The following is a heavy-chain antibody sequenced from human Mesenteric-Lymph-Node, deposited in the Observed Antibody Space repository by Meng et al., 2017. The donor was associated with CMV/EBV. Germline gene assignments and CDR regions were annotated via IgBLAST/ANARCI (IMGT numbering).Heavy chain of an antibody. D-gene: IGHD2-2*02. CDR1: GYTFSNYG. CDR3: ARDISVVVPAPIGY. V-gene: IGHV1-3*01. CDR2: INAGNGNI. J-gene: IGHJ4*02. Sequence: KASGYTFSNYGIHWVRQAPGQKLEWMAWINAGNGNIKYSQKFRGRLTITRDTSANTAYMELSGLRSDDTAVYYCARDISVVVPAPIGYWGQGTLVTVSS.